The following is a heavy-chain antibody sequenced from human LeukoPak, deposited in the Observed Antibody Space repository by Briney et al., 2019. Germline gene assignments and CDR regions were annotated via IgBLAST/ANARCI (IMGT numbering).Heavy chain of an antibody. V-gene: IGHV1-69*05. CDR2: IIPIFGTA. J-gene: IGHJ5*02. CDR3: ARSGYSYGDTTGFDP. D-gene: IGHD5-18*01. Sequence: GSLVKVSCKASGGTFSSYAISWVRQAPGQGLEWMGGIIPIFGTANYAQKFQGRVTITTDESTSTAYMELSSLRSEDTAVYYCARSGYSYGDTTGFDPWGQGTLVTVSS. CDR1: GGTFSSYA.